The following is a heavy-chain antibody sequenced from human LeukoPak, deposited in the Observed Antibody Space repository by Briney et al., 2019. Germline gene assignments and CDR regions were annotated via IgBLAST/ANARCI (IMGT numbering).Heavy chain of an antibody. CDR3: ARGSESGLWFGDHIDY. Sequence: SETLSLTCAVYGGSFSGYYWSWIRQPPGKGLEWIGYIYYSGSTYYNPSLKSRVTISVDTSKNQFSLKLSSVTAADTAVYYCARGSESGLWFGDHIDYWGQGTLVTVSS. CDR1: GGSFSGYY. CDR2: IYYSGST. V-gene: IGHV4-30-4*01. J-gene: IGHJ4*02. D-gene: IGHD3-10*01.